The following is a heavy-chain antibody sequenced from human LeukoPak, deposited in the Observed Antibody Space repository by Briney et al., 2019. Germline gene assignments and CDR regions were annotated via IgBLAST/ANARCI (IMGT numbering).Heavy chain of an antibody. V-gene: IGHV3-11*04. D-gene: IGHD3-3*01. CDR2: ISSSGSTI. CDR3: ARDFAGKIRGFDY. Sequence: GGSLRLSCAASGFTFSDYYMSWIRQAPGKGLEWVSYISSSGSTIYYADSVKGRFTISRDNSKNTLYLQMNSLRAEDTAVYYCARDFAGKIRGFDYWGQGTLVTVSS. CDR1: GFTFSDYY. J-gene: IGHJ4*02.